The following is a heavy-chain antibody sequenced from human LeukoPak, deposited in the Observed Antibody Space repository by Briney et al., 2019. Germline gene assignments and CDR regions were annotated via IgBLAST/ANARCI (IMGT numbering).Heavy chain of an antibody. CDR1: GYTFTAYG. CDR3: ATSTGGYSDLYFHY. V-gene: IGHV1-18*01. J-gene: IGHJ4*02. CDR2: ISGYNGDT. Sequence: ASVKVSCKASGYTFTAYGISWVRQAPRQGLEWMGWISGYNGDTKYAQRFEGRVTMTTDTSTTTAFMDLRSLRSDDTAVYFCATSTGGYSDLYFHYWGQGTLVSVSS. D-gene: IGHD3-22*01.